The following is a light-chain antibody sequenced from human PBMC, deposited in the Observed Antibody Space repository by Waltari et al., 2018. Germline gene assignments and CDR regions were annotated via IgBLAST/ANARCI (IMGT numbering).Light chain of an antibody. CDR3: QQYGSSLYT. CDR1: QSVSSSN. CDR2: GAS. V-gene: IGKV3-20*01. Sequence: EIVLTHSPGTLSLSPGERATRSCRARQSVSSSNLAWYQQKPGQAPRLLIYGASSRATGIPDRFSGSGSGTDFTLTISRLEPEDFAVYYCQQYGSSLYTFGQGTKLEIK. J-gene: IGKJ2*01.